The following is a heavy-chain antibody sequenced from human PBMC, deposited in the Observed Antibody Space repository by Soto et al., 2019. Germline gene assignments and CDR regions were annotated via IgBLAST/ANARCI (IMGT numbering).Heavy chain of an antibody. CDR3: ARGVNWFHP. CDR1: GFNFNTYW. J-gene: IGHJ5*02. CDR2: IKQDGSEQ. Sequence: EVQLVESGGGLVQPGGSLRLSCAASGFNFNTYWMTWVRQAPGKGQEWVANIKQDGSEQYYVDSVKGRFTISRDNAKNSLYLQMNSLRVEDTAVYYCARGVNWFHPWGQGPLVTVSS. V-gene: IGHV3-7*01.